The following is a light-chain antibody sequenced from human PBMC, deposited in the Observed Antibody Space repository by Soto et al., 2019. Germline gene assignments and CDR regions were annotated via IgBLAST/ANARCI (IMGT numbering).Light chain of an antibody. CDR2: KSS. Sequence: DIQMTQSPSTLSASVGDRVSITCRASQSISSWLAWYQQQPGKAPKVLIYKSSTLESGVPSRFGGSGSGTEFTLTISSLQPDDFATYYCRQYKSYPLTFGGGTKVEIK. J-gene: IGKJ4*01. V-gene: IGKV1-5*03. CDR1: QSISSW. CDR3: RQYKSYPLT.